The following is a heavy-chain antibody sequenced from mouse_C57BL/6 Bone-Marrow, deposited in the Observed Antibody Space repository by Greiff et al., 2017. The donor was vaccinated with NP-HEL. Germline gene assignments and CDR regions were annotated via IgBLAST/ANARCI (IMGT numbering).Heavy chain of an antibody. CDR3: TTNWVPFDY. D-gene: IGHD4-1*01. CDR2: IDPENGDT. Sequence: EVKVEESGAELVRPGASVKLSCTASGFNIKDDYMHWVKQRPEQGLEWIGWIDPENGDTEYASKFQGKATITADTSSNTAYLQLSSLTSEDTAVYYCTTNWVPFDYWGQGTTLTVSS. V-gene: IGHV14-4*01. J-gene: IGHJ2*01. CDR1: GFNIKDDY.